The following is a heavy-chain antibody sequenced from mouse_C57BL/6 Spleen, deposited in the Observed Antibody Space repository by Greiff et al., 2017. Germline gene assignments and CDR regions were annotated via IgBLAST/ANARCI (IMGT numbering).Heavy chain of an antibody. D-gene: IGHD1-1*01. J-gene: IGHJ3*01. V-gene: IGHV1-4*01. Sequence: VQVVESGAELARPGASVKMSCKASGYTFTSYTMHWVKQRPGQGLEWIGYINPSSGYTKYTQKFKDKATLTADKSSSTAYMQLSSLTSEDSAVYDCARSDGRGAWFAYWGQGTLVTVSA. CDR3: ARSDGRGAWFAY. CDR1: GYTFTSYT. CDR2: INPSSGYT.